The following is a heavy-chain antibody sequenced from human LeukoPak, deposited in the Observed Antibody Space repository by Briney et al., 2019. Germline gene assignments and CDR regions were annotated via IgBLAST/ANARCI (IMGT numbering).Heavy chain of an antibody. CDR3: ARDIVVVPAADIWFDP. CDR2: ISYDGSNK. Sequence: GRPLRLSCAASGFTFSSYAMHWVRQAPGKGLEWVAVISYDGSNKYYADSVKGRFTISRDNSKNTLYLQMNSLRAEDTAVYYCARDIVVVPAADIWFDPWGQGTLVTVSS. CDR1: GFTFSSYA. D-gene: IGHD2-2*01. J-gene: IGHJ5*02. V-gene: IGHV3-30-3*01.